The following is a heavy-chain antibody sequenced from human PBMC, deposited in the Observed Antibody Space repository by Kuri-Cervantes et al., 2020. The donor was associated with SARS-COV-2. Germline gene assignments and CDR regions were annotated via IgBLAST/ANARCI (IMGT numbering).Heavy chain of an antibody. J-gene: IGHJ4*02. CDR3: ARDLRMGKSLDY. CDR1: GFTFSSYS. D-gene: IGHD7-27*01. CDR2: ISSSSSYI. V-gene: IGHV3-21*01. Sequence: GGSLRLSCAASGFTFSSYSMNWVRQAPGKGLEWVSSISSSSSYIYYADSVKGRFTISRDNAKNSLYLQMSSRRAEDTAVYYCARDLRMGKSLDYWGQGTLVTVSS.